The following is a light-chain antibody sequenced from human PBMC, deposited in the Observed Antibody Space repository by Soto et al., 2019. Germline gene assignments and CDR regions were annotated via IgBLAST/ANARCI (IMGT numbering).Light chain of an antibody. Sequence: QSVLTQPPSVSGCPGQSVTISCTGTSSDVGNYNRVSWYQQPPGTAPKLMIYEVTNRPSGVPDRFSGSKSGNTASLTISGLQAEDEADYYCNSYTSSDSFVFGTGTKLTVL. CDR2: EVT. CDR1: SSDVGNYNR. J-gene: IGLJ1*01. V-gene: IGLV2-18*02. CDR3: NSYTSSDSFV.